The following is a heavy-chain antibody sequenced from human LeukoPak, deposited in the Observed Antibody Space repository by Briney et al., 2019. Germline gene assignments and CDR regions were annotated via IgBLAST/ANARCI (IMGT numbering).Heavy chain of an antibody. CDR2: IKQDGSEK. Sequence: GGSLRLSCAASGFTISGSWMSWVRQAPGKGLEWVANIKQDGSEKYYVDSVKGRFTISRDNAKNSLYLQMNSLRAEDTAVYYCARWHFRRGYSYGFDYWGQGTLVTVSS. V-gene: IGHV3-7*01. CDR1: GFTISGSW. CDR3: ARWHFRRGYSYGFDY. D-gene: IGHD5-18*01. J-gene: IGHJ4*02.